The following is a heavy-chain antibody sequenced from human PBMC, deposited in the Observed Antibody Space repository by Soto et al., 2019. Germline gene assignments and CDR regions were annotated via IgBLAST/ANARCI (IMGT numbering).Heavy chain of an antibody. CDR1: GDSVTDYY. CDR3: IRGGVAAPPHFEF. V-gene: IGHV4-59*02. J-gene: IGHJ4*02. CDR2: FYYSGST. D-gene: IGHD3-16*01. Sequence: SLTCSVSGDSVTDYYWNWVRQPPGKGLEWLGYFYYSGSTNYHPSLESRASISVDTSKNQFSLKLTSVTAADTAVYYCIRGGVAAPPHFEFWGPGILVTVSS.